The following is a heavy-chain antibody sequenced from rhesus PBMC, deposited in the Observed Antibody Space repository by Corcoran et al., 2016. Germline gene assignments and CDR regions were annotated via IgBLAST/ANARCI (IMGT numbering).Heavy chain of an antibody. J-gene: IGHJ4*01. V-gene: IGHV3-184*01. D-gene: IGHD2-15*01. CDR2: IRSKAYGGTA. CDR3: TKDQYSFDY. CDR1: GFTFSDYY. Sequence: EVQLVESGGGLVQPGGSLILSCAASGFTFSDYYMYWVRQAPGKGLEWCGVIRSKAYGGTAACASSVRGRFTISRDDSKSIAYLQMSSLKTEDTAVYYWTKDQYSFDYWGQGVLVTVSS.